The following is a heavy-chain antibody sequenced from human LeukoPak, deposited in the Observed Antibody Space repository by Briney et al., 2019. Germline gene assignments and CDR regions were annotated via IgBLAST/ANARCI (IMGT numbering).Heavy chain of an antibody. V-gene: IGHV3-30*02. CDR3: VKGVSYEPEAFDY. J-gene: IGHJ4*02. Sequence: GGSLRLSCAASGFTFTYFGMHWVRQAPGKGLEWVAFIRFDGGDKYYAGSVKGRFTISRDNSNNILYLQMNNLRAEDTAVYYCVKGVSYEPEAFDYWGQGTLVTVSS. D-gene: IGHD3-16*01. CDR1: GFTFTYFG. CDR2: IRFDGGDK.